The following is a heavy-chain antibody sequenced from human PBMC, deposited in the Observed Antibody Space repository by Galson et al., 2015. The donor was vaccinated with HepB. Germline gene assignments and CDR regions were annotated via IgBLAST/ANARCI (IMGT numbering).Heavy chain of an antibody. D-gene: IGHD1-26*01. CDR1: GFTFSSYT. Sequence: LRLSCAASGFTFSSYTMNWVRQAPGKGLEWISYISTTSDNKFSADSVKGRFIISRDNAKNLLYLQMNSLRAEDTAVYYCTRIALSGSYWYFDDWGQGSLVTVSS. J-gene: IGHJ4*02. CDR3: TRIALSGSYWYFDD. CDR2: ISTTSDNK. V-gene: IGHV3-48*01.